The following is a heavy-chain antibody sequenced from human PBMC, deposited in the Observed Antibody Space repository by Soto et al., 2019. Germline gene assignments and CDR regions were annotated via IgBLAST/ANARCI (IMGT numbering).Heavy chain of an antibody. Sequence: GGSLRLSCAASGFTFSSYGMHWVRQAPGKGLEWVAVISYDGSNKYYADSVKGRFTISRDTSKNTLYLQMNSLRAEDTAVYYCAKDQYDYVWGSSDYLDYWGQGPLVTVSS. CDR3: AKDQYDYVWGSSDYLDY. D-gene: IGHD3-16*01. V-gene: IGHV3-30*18. CDR2: ISYDGSNK. CDR1: GFTFSSYG. J-gene: IGHJ4*02.